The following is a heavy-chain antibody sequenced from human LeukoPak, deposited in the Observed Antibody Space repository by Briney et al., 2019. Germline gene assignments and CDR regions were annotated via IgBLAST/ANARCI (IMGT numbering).Heavy chain of an antibody. CDR1: GGSISSYY. CDR3: ARSLSSGWFPFDY. Sequence: SETLSLTCTVSGGSISSYYWGWIRQPAGKGLEWIGRIYTSGSTNYNPSLKSRVTMSVDTSKNQFSLKQNSVTAADTAVYYCARSLSSGWFPFDYWGQGTLVTVSS. J-gene: IGHJ4*02. CDR2: IYTSGST. D-gene: IGHD6-19*01. V-gene: IGHV4-4*07.